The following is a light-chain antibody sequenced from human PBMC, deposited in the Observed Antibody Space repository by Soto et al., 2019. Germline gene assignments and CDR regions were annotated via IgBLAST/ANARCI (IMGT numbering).Light chain of an antibody. CDR1: QSVNNNY. CDR3: QRYGSSFP. J-gene: IGKJ5*01. V-gene: IGKV3-20*01. Sequence: EIVLTQSPGTLSLSPGERATLSCRASQSVNNNYLAWYRQKPGQGTRLLIYGASTRLTGIPDRFSGSGSGTDFTLPITRLEPEDFAVYYCQRYGSSFPFGQGTRLDIK. CDR2: GAS.